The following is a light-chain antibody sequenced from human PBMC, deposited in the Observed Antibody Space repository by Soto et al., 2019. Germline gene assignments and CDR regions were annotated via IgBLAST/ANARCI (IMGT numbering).Light chain of an antibody. V-gene: IGKV1-33*01. CDR2: DAS. CDR3: QQYDTVPPYA. CDR1: QDVYIY. Sequence: IQLTQSPASLSASIGDRVTNTCQASQDVYIYLNWYQQKPGKAPTLLIYDASNLETGVPSRFSGTGSGTHFILTISSLEAEDFATYYCQQYDTVPPYAFGQGTKLEI. J-gene: IGKJ2*01.